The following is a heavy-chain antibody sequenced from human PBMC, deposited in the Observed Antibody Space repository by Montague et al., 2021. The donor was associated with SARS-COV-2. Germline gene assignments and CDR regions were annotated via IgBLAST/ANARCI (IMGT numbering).Heavy chain of an antibody. D-gene: IGHD6-19*01. CDR2: IYYTGGT. CDR1: GGSISPYY. CDR3: ARLAMAATFDS. J-gene: IGHJ4*02. Sequence: SETLSLTCTVSGGSISPYYWNWIRQPPGKGLEWIGYIYYTGGTKYNPSLKSRVSMSEDTSKNQFSLRLTSVGAADTAVYYCARLAMAATFDSWGQGALVTVSS. V-gene: IGHV4-59*13.